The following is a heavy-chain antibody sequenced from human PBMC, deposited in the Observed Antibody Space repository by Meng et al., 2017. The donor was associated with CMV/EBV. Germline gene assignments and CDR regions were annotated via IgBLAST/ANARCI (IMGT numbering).Heavy chain of an antibody. Sequence: CAVYGGYFSGYDWSWIRQPPGKGLEWIGEINHSGSTNYNPSLKSRVTISVDTSKNQFSLKLSSVTAADTAVYYCARFREGGYYRFDYWGQGTLVTVSS. CDR1: GGYFSGYD. J-gene: IGHJ4*02. CDR2: INHSGST. CDR3: ARFREGGYYRFDY. V-gene: IGHV4-34*01. D-gene: IGHD3-3*01.